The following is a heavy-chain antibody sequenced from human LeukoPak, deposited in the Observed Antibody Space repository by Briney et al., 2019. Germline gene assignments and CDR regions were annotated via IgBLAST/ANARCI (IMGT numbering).Heavy chain of an antibody. CDR2: IYYSGST. CDR3: AKEFTGYPPAAFDI. J-gene: IGHJ3*02. Sequence: SQTLSLTCTVSGGSISSGGYYWSWIRQHPGKGLEWIGYIYYSGSTYDNPSLKSRVTISVDTSKNQFSLKLSSVTAADTAVYYCAKEFTGYPPAAFDIWGQGTMVTVSS. CDR1: GGSISSGGYY. D-gene: IGHD5-12*01. V-gene: IGHV4-31*03.